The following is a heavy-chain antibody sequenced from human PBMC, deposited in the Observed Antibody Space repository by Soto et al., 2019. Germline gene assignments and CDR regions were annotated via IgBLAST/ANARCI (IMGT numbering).Heavy chain of an antibody. V-gene: IGHV4-34*01. CDR3: ARVPIGCGGDCHTNWFDP. CDR2: INHSGST. J-gene: IGHJ5*02. Sequence: SETLSLTCAVYGGSFSGYYWSWIRQPPGKGLEWIGEINHSGSTNYNPSLKSRVTISVDTSKNQFSLKLSSVTAADTAVYYCARVPIGCGGDCHTNWFDPWGQGTLVTVST. CDR1: GGSFSGYY. D-gene: IGHD2-21*02.